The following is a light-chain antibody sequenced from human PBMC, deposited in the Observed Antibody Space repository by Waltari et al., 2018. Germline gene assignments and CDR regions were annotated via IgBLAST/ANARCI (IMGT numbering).Light chain of an antibody. Sequence: QSLLTQPPSVSGPPGQTVTISCSGSTSNIGSHSVNWYHHVPGTAPQLLIFSDRQRHPGVPDRFSASKSGATASLVISGLQSEDEGDYYCAAWDDALTGPLFGGGTKLTVL. V-gene: IGLV1-44*01. CDR3: AAWDDALTGPL. CDR1: TSNIGSHS. J-gene: IGLJ3*02. CDR2: SDR.